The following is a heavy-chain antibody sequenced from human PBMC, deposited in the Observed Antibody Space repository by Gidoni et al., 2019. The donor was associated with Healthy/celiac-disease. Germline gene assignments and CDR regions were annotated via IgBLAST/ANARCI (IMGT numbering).Heavy chain of an antibody. D-gene: IGHD3-10*01. V-gene: IGHV4-59*01. CDR2: IYYSGST. CDR3: ARVPLWFGDRYYYGMDV. J-gene: IGHJ6*02. CDR1: GGSISSYY. Sequence: QVQLQESGPGLVKPSETLSLTCTVSGGSISSYYWSWIRQPPGKGLEWIGYIYYSGSTNYNPSLKSRVTISVDTSKNQFSLKLSSVTAADTAVYYCARVPLWFGDRYYYGMDVWGQGTTVTVSS.